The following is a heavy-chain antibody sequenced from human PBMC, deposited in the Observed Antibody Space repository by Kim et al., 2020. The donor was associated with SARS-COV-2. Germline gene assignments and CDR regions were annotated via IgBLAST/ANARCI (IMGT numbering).Heavy chain of an antibody. V-gene: IGHV1-46*01. Sequence: SYAQKFQGRVTMTRDTSTSTVYMGLSSLRSEDTAVYYCASGGIGYYMDVWGKGTTVTVSS. J-gene: IGHJ6*03. CDR3: ASGGIGYYMDV. D-gene: IGHD1-20*01.